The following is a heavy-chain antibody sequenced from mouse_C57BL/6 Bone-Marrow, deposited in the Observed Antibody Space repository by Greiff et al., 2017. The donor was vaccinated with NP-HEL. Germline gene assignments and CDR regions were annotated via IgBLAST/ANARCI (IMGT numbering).Heavy chain of an antibody. V-gene: IGHV5-17*01. D-gene: IGHD2-1*01. CDR1: GFTFSDYG. CDR3: ARYGNYVYAMDY. J-gene: IGHJ4*01. CDR2: ISSGSSTI. Sequence: DVKLVESGGGLVKPGGSLKLSCAASGFTFSDYGMHWVRQAPEKGLEWVAYISSGSSTIYYADTVKGRFTISIDNAKNTLFLQMTSLRSEDTAMYYCARYGNYVYAMDYWGQGTSVTVSS.